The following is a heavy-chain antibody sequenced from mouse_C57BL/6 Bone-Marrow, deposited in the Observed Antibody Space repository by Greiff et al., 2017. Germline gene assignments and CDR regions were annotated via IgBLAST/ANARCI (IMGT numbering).Heavy chain of an antibody. D-gene: IGHD1-1*01. J-gene: IGHJ3*01. CDR3: ARGGDYYGSSSWFAY. CDR2: IAPNSGGT. Sequence: QVQLQQPGAELVKPGASVKLSCKASGYTFTSYWMHWVKQRPGRGLEWIGRIAPNSGGTKYNEKFKSKATLTVDKPSSTAYMQLSCLTSEDSAVYYCARGGDYYGSSSWFAYWGQGTLVTVSA. CDR1: GYTFTSYW. V-gene: IGHV1-72*01.